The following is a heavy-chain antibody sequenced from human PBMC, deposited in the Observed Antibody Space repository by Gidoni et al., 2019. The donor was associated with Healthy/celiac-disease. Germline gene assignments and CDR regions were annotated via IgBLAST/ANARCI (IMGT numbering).Heavy chain of an antibody. CDR2: ISSSSSYI. Sequence: EVQLVESGGGLVKPGGSLRLSCAASGFTFSSYSMNWVRQAPGKGLEWVSSISSSSSYIYYADSVKGRFTISRDNAKNSLYLQMNSLRAEDTAVYYCAREGHITGYSSGWSLWGQGTLVTVSS. D-gene: IGHD6-19*01. J-gene: IGHJ4*02. CDR3: AREGHITGYSSGWSL. V-gene: IGHV3-21*01. CDR1: GFTFSSYS.